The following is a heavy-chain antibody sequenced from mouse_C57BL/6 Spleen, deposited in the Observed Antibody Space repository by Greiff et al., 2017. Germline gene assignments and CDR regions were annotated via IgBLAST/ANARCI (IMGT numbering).Heavy chain of an antibody. J-gene: IGHJ1*03. V-gene: IGHV1-52*01. Sequence: QVQLQQPGAELVRPGSSVKLSCKASGYTFTSYWMHWVKQRPIQGLEWIGNIDPSDSETNYNQKFKDKATLTVDKSSSTAYMQLSSLTSEDSAVYYCARSLNWWYFDVWGTGTTVTVSS. D-gene: IGHD4-1*01. CDR2: IDPSDSET. CDR3: ARSLNWWYFDV. CDR1: GYTFTSYW.